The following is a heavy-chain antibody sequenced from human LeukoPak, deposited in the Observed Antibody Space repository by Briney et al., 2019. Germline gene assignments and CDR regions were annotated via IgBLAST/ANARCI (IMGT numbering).Heavy chain of an antibody. V-gene: IGHV1-2*02. CDR1: GYTFTGYY. CDR3: ARDGGYSYGYIPFDY. D-gene: IGHD5-18*01. J-gene: IGHJ4*02. Sequence: ASVKGSCKASGYTFTGYYMHWVRQAPGQGLEWMGWINPNSGGTNYAQKFQGRVTMTRDTSISTGYMELSRLRSDDTAVYYCARDGGYSYGYIPFDYWGQGTLVTVSS. CDR2: INPNSGGT.